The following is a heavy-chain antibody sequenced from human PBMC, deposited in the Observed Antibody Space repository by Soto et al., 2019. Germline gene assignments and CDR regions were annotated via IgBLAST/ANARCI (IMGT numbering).Heavy chain of an antibody. J-gene: IGHJ4*02. CDR2: IIPIFGTA. CDR1: GGTFSSYA. D-gene: IGHD6-13*01. CDR3: ARGGVRGKQLVLFDY. V-gene: IGHV1-69*06. Sequence: QVQLVQSGAEVKKPGSSVKVSCKASGGTFSSYAISWVRQAPGQGLEWMGGIIPIFGTANYAQKFQGRVTITADKSTSTAYMELSSLRAEDTAVYDCARGGVRGKQLVLFDYLGQGTLVTVSS.